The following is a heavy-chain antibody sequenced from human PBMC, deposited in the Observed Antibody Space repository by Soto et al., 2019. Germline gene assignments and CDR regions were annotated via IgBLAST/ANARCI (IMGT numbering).Heavy chain of an antibody. J-gene: IGHJ6*02. V-gene: IGHV1-46*01. CDR3: ARDTCGWSLNGLDV. CDR1: GSAITRYY. CDR2: INPGGGSA. Sequence: QVDLVQSGAEVKKPGASVTISCKASGSAITRYYIHWVRQAPGRGLEWMGIINPGGGSASYAQKFQDRVTIDKDTSTGTVYMDLRSLRTEDTAVYYCARDTCGWSLNGLDVWGQGTTVNVSS. D-gene: IGHD6-19*01.